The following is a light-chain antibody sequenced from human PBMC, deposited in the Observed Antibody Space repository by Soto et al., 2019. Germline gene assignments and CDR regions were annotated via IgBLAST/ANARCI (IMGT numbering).Light chain of an antibody. CDR2: DVS. CDR3: CSYAGTYNGV. V-gene: IGLV2-11*01. Sequence: QSALTQPRSVSGSPGQSVTICCTGTSSDVGGYNYVSWYQQHPGKAPKLMIYDVSKRPSGLPDRFSGSKSGNTASLTISGLQAEDEADYYYCSYAGTYNGVLGGGTKVTVL. J-gene: IGLJ3*02. CDR1: SSDVGGYNY.